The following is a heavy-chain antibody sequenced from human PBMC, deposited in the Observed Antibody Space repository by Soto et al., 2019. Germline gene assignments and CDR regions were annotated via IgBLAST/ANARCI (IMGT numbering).Heavy chain of an antibody. D-gene: IGHD1-26*01. Sequence: QVQLVESGGGVVQPGRSLRLSCAASGFTFSSYGMHWVRQAPGKGLERVAVISYDGSNKYYADSVKGRLTISRDNSKNTRYLQMNSLRAEDTGVYYCAKDKGIVGATPHYWGQGTLVSVSS. V-gene: IGHV3-30*18. CDR2: ISYDGSNK. J-gene: IGHJ4*02. CDR3: AKDKGIVGATPHY. CDR1: GFTFSSYG.